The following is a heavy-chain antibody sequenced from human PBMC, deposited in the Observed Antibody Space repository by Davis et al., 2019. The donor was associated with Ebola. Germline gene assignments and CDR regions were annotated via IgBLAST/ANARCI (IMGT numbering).Heavy chain of an antibody. CDR3: ARDLLDRYCSSTSCHAFDY. V-gene: IGHV1-3*01. D-gene: IGHD2-2*01. J-gene: IGHJ4*02. CDR1: GYTFTSYA. CDR2: INAGNGNT. Sequence: ASVKVSCKASGYTFTSYAMHWERQAPGQRLEWMGWINAGNGNTKYSQKFQGRVTITRDTSASTAYMELSSLRSEDTAVYYCARDLLDRYCSSTSCHAFDYWGQGTLVTVSS.